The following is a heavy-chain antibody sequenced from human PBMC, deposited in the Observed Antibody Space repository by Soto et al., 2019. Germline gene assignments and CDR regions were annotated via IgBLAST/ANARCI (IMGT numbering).Heavy chain of an antibody. J-gene: IGHJ5*02. V-gene: IGHV4-59*01. CDR2: IFYTGST. D-gene: IGHD2-2*01. CDR3: ARLPDR. Sequence: SETLSLTCAVSGGSISSNYWSWIRQPPGKGLEWIGYIFYTGSTNYSPSLKSRVTISVDTSKNQFSLKLTSVTSADTAVYYCARLPDRWGQGTLVTVSS. CDR1: GGSISSNY.